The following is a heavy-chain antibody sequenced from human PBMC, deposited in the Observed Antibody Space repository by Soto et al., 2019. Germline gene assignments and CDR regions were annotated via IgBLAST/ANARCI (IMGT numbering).Heavy chain of an antibody. CDR2: ISGSGGST. D-gene: IGHD3-16*01. CDR3: AKSRGRHWDYYYGMAV. CDR1: GSTFSSYA. Sequence: PGGSLILSSASSGSTFSSYAMSWVRPDPGKGLEWVSAISGSGGSTYYADSVKGRFTISRDNSKNTLYLQMNSLRAEDTAVYYCAKSRGRHWDYYYGMAVWGQGTTVTVSS. J-gene: IGHJ6*01. V-gene: IGHV3-23*01.